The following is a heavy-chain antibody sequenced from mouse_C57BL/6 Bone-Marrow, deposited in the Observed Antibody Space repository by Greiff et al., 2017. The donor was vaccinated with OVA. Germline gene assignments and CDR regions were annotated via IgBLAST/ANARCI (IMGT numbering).Heavy chain of an antibody. CDR2: IYPRSGNT. Sequence: QVQLQQSGAELARPGASVKLSCKASGYTFTSYGISWVKQRTGQGLEWIGEIYPRSGNTYYNEKFKGKATLTADKSSSTAYMELRSLTSEDSAVYVCARLFITTVVEYFDYWGQGTTLTVSS. V-gene: IGHV1-81*01. CDR1: GYTFTSYG. CDR3: ARLFITTVVEYFDY. J-gene: IGHJ2*01. D-gene: IGHD1-1*01.